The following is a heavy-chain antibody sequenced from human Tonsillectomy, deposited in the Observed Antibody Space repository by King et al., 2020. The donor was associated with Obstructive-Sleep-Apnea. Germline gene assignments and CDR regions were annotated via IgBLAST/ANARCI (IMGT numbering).Heavy chain of an antibody. D-gene: IGHD2-21*02. CDR3: AEEAGRAYCGGDCYNAFDI. CDR2: ISFDGSYK. CDR1: GFTFSTYG. V-gene: IGHV3-30*18. J-gene: IGHJ3*02. Sequence: VQLVESGGGVVQPGRSLRLSCAASGFTFSTYGMHWVRQAPGKGLEWVAVISFDGSYKYYADSVKGRFTISRDNSKNTLYLQMNSLRAEDTAVYFCAEEAGRAYCGGDCYNAFDIWGQGTMVTVSS.